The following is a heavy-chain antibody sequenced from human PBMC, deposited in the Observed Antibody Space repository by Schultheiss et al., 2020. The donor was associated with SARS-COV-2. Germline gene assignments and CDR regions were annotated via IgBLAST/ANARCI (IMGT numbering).Heavy chain of an antibody. CDR2: ISYDGSNK. Sequence: GGSLRLSCAASGFTFSSYGMHWVRQAPGKGLEWVAVISYDGSNKYYADSVKGRFTISRDNSKNTLYLQMNSLRAEDTAVYYCARDRVLLWFGELGDAFDIWGQGTMVTVSS. J-gene: IGHJ3*02. D-gene: IGHD3-10*01. V-gene: IGHV3-30*03. CDR3: ARDRVLLWFGELGDAFDI. CDR1: GFTFSSYG.